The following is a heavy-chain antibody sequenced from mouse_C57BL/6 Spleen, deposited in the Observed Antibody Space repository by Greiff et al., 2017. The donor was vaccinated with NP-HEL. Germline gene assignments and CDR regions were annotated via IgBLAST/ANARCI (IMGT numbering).Heavy chain of an antibody. CDR2: IRSKSNNYAT. J-gene: IGHJ4*01. CDR1: GFSFNTYA. CDR3: VRHGLRQEDAMDY. D-gene: IGHD2-4*01. V-gene: IGHV10-1*01. Sequence: GGGLVQPKGSLKLSCAASGFSFNTYAMNWVRQAPGKGLEWVARIRSKSNNYATYYADSVKDRFTISRDDSESMLYLQMNNLKTEDTAMYYCVRHGLRQEDAMDYWGQGTSVTVSS.